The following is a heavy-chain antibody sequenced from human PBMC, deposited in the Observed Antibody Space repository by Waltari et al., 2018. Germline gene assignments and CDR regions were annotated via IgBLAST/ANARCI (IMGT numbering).Heavy chain of an antibody. CDR1: SYSIRSGYF. CDR3: VRDLGGSGNSWFDA. V-gene: IGHV4-38-2*02. D-gene: IGHD3-10*01. J-gene: IGHJ5*02. Sequence: QVQLQESGPGLARPSETLSLTCVVSSYSIRSGYFWGWIRQPPGKGLEWIGSISHNGKTYYNPSLQSRLSLSVDTSKNQFALKVTSVTAADTAIYYCVRDLGGSGNSWFDAWGQGTLVTVSS. CDR2: ISHNGKT.